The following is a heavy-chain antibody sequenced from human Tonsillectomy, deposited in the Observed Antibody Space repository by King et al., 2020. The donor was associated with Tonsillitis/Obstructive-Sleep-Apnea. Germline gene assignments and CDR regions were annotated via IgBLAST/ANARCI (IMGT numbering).Heavy chain of an antibody. Sequence: QLVQSGAEVKKPGESLRLSCKGSGYSFTSYWISWVRQMPGKGLEWMGRIDPSGSYTNYSPSFQGHVTISADKSISTAYLQWSSLKASDTAMYYCARHPGPNHYYYYMDVWGKGTTVTVSS. CDR2: IDPSGSYT. J-gene: IGHJ6*03. CDR1: GYSFTSYW. CDR3: ARHPGPNHYYYYMDV. V-gene: IGHV5-10-1*01.